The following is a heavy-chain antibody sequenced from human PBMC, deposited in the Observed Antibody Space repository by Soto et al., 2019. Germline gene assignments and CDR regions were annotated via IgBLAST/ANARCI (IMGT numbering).Heavy chain of an antibody. CDR3: ATHCSSTSCYYTFDP. V-gene: IGHV4-34*01. CDR2: INHYGST. CDR1: GGSFSSYY. J-gene: IGHJ5*02. D-gene: IGHD2-2*01. Sequence: QVQLQQWGAGLLEPSETLSLTCAVYGGSFSSYYWSWIRQPPGKGLEWIGQINHYGSTDYNPSLKSRVTISVDTSKNHFSLRLSSVTAADTAMYYCATHCSSTSCYYTFDPWGQGTLVTVSS.